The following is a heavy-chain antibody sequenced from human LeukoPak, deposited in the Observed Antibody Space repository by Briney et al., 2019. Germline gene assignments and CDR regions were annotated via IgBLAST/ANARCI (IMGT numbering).Heavy chain of an antibody. J-gene: IGHJ5*02. CDR3: AKICVDIVSTGGVWLDP. CDR2: ISGSGTST. D-gene: IGHD5/OR15-5a*01. CDR1: GFSFSNNA. V-gene: IGHV3-23*01. Sequence: LLGGSLSLSCAASGFSFSNNAMTWVRPAPGKGLEWVSVISGSGTSTYYADSVKGRFTISRDNSKNLLFLQMDSLRAEDTATYYCAKICVDIVSTGGVWLDPWGQGSLVTVSS.